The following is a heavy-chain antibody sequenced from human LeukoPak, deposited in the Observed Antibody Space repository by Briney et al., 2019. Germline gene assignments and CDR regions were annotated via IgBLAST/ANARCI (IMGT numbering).Heavy chain of an antibody. CDR1: GGSISSYY. J-gene: IGHJ4*02. D-gene: IGHD4-17*01. Sequence: SETLSLTCTVSGGSISSYYWSWIRQPPGKGLEWIGYIYYSGSTNYNPSLKSRVTISVDTSKNQFSLKLSSVTAADTAVYYCARSYGDYASYFDYWGQGTLVTVSS. CDR2: IYYSGST. CDR3: ARSYGDYASYFDY. V-gene: IGHV4-59*01.